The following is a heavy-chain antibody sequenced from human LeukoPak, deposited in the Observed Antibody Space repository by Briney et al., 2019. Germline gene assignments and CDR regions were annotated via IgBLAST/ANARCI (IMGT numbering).Heavy chain of an antibody. Sequence: SETLSLTCAVYGGSFSGYYWSWIRQPPGKGLEWIGEINHSGSTNYNPSLKSRVTMSVDTSKNQFSLKLSSVTAADTAVYYCARLGLPSGDWFDPWGQGTLVTVSS. D-gene: IGHD2-15*01. CDR1: GGSFSGYY. CDR2: INHSGST. CDR3: ARLGLPSGDWFDP. V-gene: IGHV4-34*01. J-gene: IGHJ5*02.